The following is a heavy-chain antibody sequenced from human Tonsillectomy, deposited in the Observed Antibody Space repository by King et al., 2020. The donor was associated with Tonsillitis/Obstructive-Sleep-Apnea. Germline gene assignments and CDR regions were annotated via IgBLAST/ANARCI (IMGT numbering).Heavy chain of an antibody. J-gene: IGHJ5*02. Sequence: QLVQSGSELKKPGASVKVSCKASGYTFTSYAMNWVRQAPGQGLEWMGWINTNTGNPTYAQGFTGRFVFSLDTSVSTAYLQISSLKAEDTAVYYCARSAEPKSFYSNYYYWFDPWGQGTLVTVSS. D-gene: IGHD4-11*01. CDR2: INTNTGNP. CDR1: GYTFTSYA. CDR3: ARSAEPKSFYSNYYYWFDP. V-gene: IGHV7-4-1*02.